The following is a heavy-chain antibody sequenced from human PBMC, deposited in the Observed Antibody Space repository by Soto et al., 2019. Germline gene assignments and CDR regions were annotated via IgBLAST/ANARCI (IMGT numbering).Heavy chain of an antibody. CDR2: IFHSGSI. CDR3: ARGSFWSGFFNWFDP. CDR1: GGSLRNYY. J-gene: IGHJ5*02. D-gene: IGHD3-3*01. Sequence: SEPLSLTCSVSGGSLRNYYWSWIRQPPGKGLEWIGYIFHSGSINFNPSLESRVTMSVDTSKNQFSLNLSSVTAADTAIYYCARGSFWSGFFNWFDPWGQGTLVTVSS. V-gene: IGHV4-59*01.